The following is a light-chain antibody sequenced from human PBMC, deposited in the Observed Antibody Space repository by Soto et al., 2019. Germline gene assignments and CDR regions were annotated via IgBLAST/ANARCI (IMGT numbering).Light chain of an antibody. CDR1: GNDVGAYNY. CDR3: CSYAGGYIYL. Sequence: QSVLTQPRSVSGSPGQSVTISCTGTGNDVGAYNYVSWYQQHPGRPPKLMIYDVTKWPSGVPERFSGSKSGNTASLTISRLQAEDEADYFCCSYAGGYIYLFGTGTKVTVL. J-gene: IGLJ1*01. V-gene: IGLV2-11*01. CDR2: DVT.